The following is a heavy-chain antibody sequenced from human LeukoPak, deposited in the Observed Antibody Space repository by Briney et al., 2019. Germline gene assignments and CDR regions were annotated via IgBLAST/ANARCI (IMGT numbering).Heavy chain of an antibody. J-gene: IGHJ4*02. CDR1: GYTFTRYW. V-gene: IGHV5-51*01. CDR3: ARLGLVGDSDPAYFDY. D-gene: IGHD4-17*01. Sequence: GESLKISCKGSGYTFTRYWIGWVRQMPGKGLEWMGIIYPGDSETRYSPPFQGQVTMSAAKSINTAYLQWSSLKASDTAIYYCARLGLVGDSDPAYFDYWGQGTQVTVSS. CDR2: IYPGDSET.